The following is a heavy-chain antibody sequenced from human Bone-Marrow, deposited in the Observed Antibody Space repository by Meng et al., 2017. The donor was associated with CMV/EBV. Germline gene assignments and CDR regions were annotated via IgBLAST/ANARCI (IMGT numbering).Heavy chain of an antibody. CDR1: GFTFSSYS. D-gene: IGHD2-2*01. CDR3: AREIGVVVVPAAIKFDYYGMDV. V-gene: IGHV3-30*03. CDR2: ISYDGSNK. Sequence: GGSLRLSCAASGFTFSSYSMNWVRQAPGKGLEWVAVISYDGSNKYYADSAKGRFTISRDNSKNTLYLQMNSLRAEDTAVYYCAREIGVVVVPAAIKFDYYGMDVWGQGTTVTVSS. J-gene: IGHJ6*02.